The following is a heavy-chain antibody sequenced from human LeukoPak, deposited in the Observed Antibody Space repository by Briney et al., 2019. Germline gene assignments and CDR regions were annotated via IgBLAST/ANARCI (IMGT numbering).Heavy chain of an antibody. CDR3: ARGWLPTPYDY. V-gene: IGHV4-59*11. D-gene: IGHD6-19*01. CDR2: IYYSGST. Sequence: GSLRLSCSGSGFTLSIHWMSWVRQPPGKGLEWIGYIYYSGSTNYNPSLKSRVTISVDTSKNQFSLKLSSVTAADTAVYYCARGWLPTPYDYWGQGTLVTVSS. J-gene: IGHJ4*02. CDR1: GFTLSIHW.